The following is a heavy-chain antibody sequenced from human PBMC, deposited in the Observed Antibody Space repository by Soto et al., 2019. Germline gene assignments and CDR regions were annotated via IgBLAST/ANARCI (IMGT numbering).Heavy chain of an antibody. V-gene: IGHV4-39*07. CDR2: IYYSGST. CDR1: GGSISSSSYY. CDR3: ARRIQGMVRGNYYYGMDV. J-gene: IGHJ6*02. Sequence: PSETLSLTCTVSGGSISSSSYYWGWIRQPXXKGLEWIVRIYYSGSTNYNPSLKSRVTISVDTSKNHFSLKLSSVTAADTAVYYFARRIQGMVRGNYYYGMDVCGQGTTVTVSS. D-gene: IGHD3-10*01.